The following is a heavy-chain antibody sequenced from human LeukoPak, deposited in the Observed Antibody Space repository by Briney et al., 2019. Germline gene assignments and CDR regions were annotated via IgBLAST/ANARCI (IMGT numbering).Heavy chain of an antibody. D-gene: IGHD3-22*01. V-gene: IGHV4-34*01. CDR1: GGSFSGYY. CDR2: INHSGST. CDR3: ARDGHYDSTDAFDI. Sequence: PSETPSLTCAVYGGSFSGYYWSWIRQPPGKGLEWIGEINHSGSTNYNPSLKSRVTISVDTSKNQFSLKLSSVTAADTAVYYCARDGHYDSTDAFDIWGQGTMVTVSS. J-gene: IGHJ3*02.